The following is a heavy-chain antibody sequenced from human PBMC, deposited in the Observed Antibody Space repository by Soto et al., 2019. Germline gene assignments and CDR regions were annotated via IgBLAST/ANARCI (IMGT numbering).Heavy chain of an antibody. J-gene: IGHJ6*02. Sequence: QVQLVQSGAEVKKPGSSVKVSCKASGGTFSSYAISWVRQAPGQGLEWMGGIIPNSGGTNYAQKFQGRVTMTRDTSISTAYMELSRLRSDDTAVYYCARLGSGPRGVWGQGTTVTVSS. D-gene: IGHD6-19*01. V-gene: IGHV1-2*02. CDR1: GGTFSSYA. CDR3: ARLGSGPRGV. CDR2: IIPNSGGT.